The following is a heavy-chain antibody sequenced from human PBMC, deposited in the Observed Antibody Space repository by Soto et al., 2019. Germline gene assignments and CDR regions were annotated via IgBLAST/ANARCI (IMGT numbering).Heavy chain of an antibody. CDR1: GGTFSSYA. CDR3: VEAYDFWSGIGY. V-gene: IGHV1-69*01. Sequence: QVQLVQSGAEVKKPGSSVKVSCKASGGTFSSYAISWVRQAPGQGLEWMGGIIPIFGTANNAQKFQGRVPINADEYTSTADMELSSLRYEDTAVYYCVEAYDFWSGIGYWGQGTLVTVSS. D-gene: IGHD3-3*01. CDR2: IIPIFGTA. J-gene: IGHJ4*02.